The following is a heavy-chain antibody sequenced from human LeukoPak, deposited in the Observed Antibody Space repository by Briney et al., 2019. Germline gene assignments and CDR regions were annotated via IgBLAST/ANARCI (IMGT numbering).Heavy chain of an antibody. J-gene: IGHJ4*02. CDR2: IYYSGST. D-gene: IGHD2/OR15-2a*01. CDR3: ARGSPLSRTTFDY. Sequence: SETLSLTCTVSGGSISSYYWSWIRQPPGKGLEWIGYIYYSGSTNYNPSLKGRVTISVDTSKNQFSLKLSSVTAADTAVYYCARGSPLSRTTFDYWGQGTLVTVSS. CDR1: GGSISSYY. V-gene: IGHV4-59*01.